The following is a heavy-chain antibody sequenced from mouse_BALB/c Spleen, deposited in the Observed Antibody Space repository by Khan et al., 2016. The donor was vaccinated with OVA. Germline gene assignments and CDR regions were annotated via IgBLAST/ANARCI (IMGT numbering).Heavy chain of an antibody. Sequence: QWVQSGPELKKPGETVKISCKASGYTFTNYRMNWMKQAPGKGLKWMGWINTYTGEPTYGDDFKGRFAFSLETSASTAYLQINNLKNEDMATYFCARESSYWYFDVWGAGTTVTVSS. D-gene: IGHD1-1*01. CDR3: ARESSYWYFDV. V-gene: IGHV9-1*02. J-gene: IGHJ1*01. CDR2: INTYTGEP. CDR1: GYTFTNYR.